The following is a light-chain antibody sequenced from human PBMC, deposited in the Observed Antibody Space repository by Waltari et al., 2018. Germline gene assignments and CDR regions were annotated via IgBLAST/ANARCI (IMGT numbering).Light chain of an antibody. Sequence: QSALTQPASVSGSPGQSITISCTGTSSAVGTYNLVSWYQQYPGKAPKLMLYDVTKRPSGVSNRFAGAKSGNTASRTISGLQAEDEADYYCSSYAGGNVIGVFGGGTKLTVL. J-gene: IGLJ2*01. V-gene: IGLV2-23*02. CDR2: DVT. CDR3: SSYAGGNVIGV. CDR1: SSAVGTYNL.